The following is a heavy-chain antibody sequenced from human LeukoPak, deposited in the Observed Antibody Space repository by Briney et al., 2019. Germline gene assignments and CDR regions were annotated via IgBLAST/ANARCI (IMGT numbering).Heavy chain of an antibody. CDR1: GFTFSSYS. D-gene: IGHD4-17*01. V-gene: IGHV3-21*01. Sequence: GGSLRLSCAASGFTFSSYSMNWVRQAPGKGLEWVSSISSSSSYIYYADSVKGRFTISRDNAKNSLYLQMNSLRAEDTAVYYCARVDFYGDYLDYWGQGTLVTVSS. J-gene: IGHJ4*02. CDR3: ARVDFYGDYLDY. CDR2: ISSSSSYI.